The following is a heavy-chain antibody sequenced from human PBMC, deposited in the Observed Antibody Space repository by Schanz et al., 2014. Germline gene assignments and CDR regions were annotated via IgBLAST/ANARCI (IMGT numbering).Heavy chain of an antibody. D-gene: IGHD3-10*01. J-gene: IGHJ3*02. CDR3: ARGGFGELSAFDI. Sequence: VQLVESGGGWVQPGGSLRLSCAASGFMFSSYGMHWVRQAPGKGLEWVGVISYDGSKKSYADSVKGRFTISRDNSKNTLYLQMNSLRPEDTAVYYCARGGFGELSAFDIWGQGTMVTVSS. CDR1: GFMFSSYG. V-gene: IGHV3-30*03. CDR2: ISYDGSKK.